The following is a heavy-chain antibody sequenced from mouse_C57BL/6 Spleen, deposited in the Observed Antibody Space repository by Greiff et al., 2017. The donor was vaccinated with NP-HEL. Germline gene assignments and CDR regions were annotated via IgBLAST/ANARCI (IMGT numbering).Heavy chain of an antibody. V-gene: IGHV5-17*01. CDR1: GFTFSDYG. D-gene: IGHD2-5*01. J-gene: IGHJ4*01. Sequence: EVKLMESGGGLVKPGGSLKLSCAASGFTFSDYGMHWVRQAPEKGLEWVAYISSGSSTIYYADTVKGRFTISRDNAKNTLFLQMTSLRSEDTAMYYCARSNYVRYAMDYWGQGTSVTVSS. CDR3: ARSNYVRYAMDY. CDR2: ISSGSSTI.